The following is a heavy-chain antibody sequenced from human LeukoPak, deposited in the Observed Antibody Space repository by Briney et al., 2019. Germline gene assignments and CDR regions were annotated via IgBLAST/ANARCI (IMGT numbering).Heavy chain of an antibody. J-gene: IGHJ4*02. V-gene: IGHV4-34*01. Sequence: SETLSLTCAVYGGSFSGYYWSWIRQPPGKGLEWIGEINHSGSTNYNPSLKSRVTISVDTSKNQFSLKLSSVTDADTAVYYCARGNRAYCGGDCYSDDYWGQGTLVTVSS. D-gene: IGHD2-21*02. CDR1: GGSFSGYY. CDR2: INHSGST. CDR3: ARGNRAYCGGDCYSDDY.